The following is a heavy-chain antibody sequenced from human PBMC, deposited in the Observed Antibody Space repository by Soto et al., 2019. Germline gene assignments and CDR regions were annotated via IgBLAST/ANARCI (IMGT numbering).Heavy chain of an antibody. J-gene: IGHJ6*02. CDR1: GGSISSGDYY. V-gene: IGHV4-30-4*01. CDR3: ASPISADNYYYGMDV. CDR2: IYYSGST. D-gene: IGHD2-2*02. Sequence: SSETLSLTCTVSGGSISSGDYYWSWIRQPPGKGLEWIGYIYYSGSTYYNPSLKSRVTISVDTSKNQFSLKLSSVTAADTAVYYCASPISADNYYYGMDVWGQGNTVTVSS.